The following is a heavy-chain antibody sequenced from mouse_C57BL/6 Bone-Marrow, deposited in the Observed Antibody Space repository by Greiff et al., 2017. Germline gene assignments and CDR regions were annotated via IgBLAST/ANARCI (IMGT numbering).Heavy chain of an antibody. Sequence: ESGPGLVKPSQSLSLTCSVTGYSITSGYYWNWIRQFPGNKLEWMGYISYDGNNNYNPSLKNRISITRDTSKNQFFLKLNSVTTEDTATYYCVGWLRVYFDYWGQGTTLTVSS. CDR3: VGWLRVYFDY. CDR1: GYSITSGYY. V-gene: IGHV3-6*01. J-gene: IGHJ2*01. D-gene: IGHD2-2*01. CDR2: ISYDGNN.